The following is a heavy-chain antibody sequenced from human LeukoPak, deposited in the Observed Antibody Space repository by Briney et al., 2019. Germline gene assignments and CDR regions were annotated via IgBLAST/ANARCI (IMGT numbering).Heavy chain of an antibody. CDR1: GFTFSNCA. CDR3: AKGDDYGASTRRPKYNWFDP. D-gene: IGHD4-17*01. Sequence: PGGSLRLSCAASGFTFSNCAMHWVRQAPGKGLEWVAFIRYDGNNKYYADSVKGRFTISRDNSKDTLYLEMNSLRADDTAVYYCAKGDDYGASTRRPKYNWFDPWCQGPLVTVSS. V-gene: IGHV3-30*02. CDR2: IRYDGNNK. J-gene: IGHJ5*02.